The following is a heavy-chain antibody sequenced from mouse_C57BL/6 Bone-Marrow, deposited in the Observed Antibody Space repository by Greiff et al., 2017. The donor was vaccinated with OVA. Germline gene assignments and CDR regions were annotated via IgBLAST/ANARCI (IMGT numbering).Heavy chain of an antibody. CDR3: TPLTRGYFDV. CDR1: GFTFSNYW. J-gene: IGHJ1*03. D-gene: IGHD1-3*01. V-gene: IGHV6-3*01. Sequence: EVKVEESGGGLVQPGGSMKLSCVASGFTFSNYWMNWVRQSPEKGLEWVAQIRLKSDNYATHYAESVKGRFTISRDDSKSSVYLQMNNLRAEDTGIYYCTPLTRGYFDVWGTGTTVTVSS. CDR2: IRLKSDNYAT.